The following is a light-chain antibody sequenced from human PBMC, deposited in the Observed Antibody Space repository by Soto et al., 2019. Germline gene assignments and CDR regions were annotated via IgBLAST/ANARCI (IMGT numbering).Light chain of an antibody. J-gene: IGKJ1*01. V-gene: IGKV1-16*01. CDR2: DAS. CDR3: QQYHSYPAS. Sequence: DIQMTQSPSSLSASVGDRVTITCRASQGISSFLAWFQQKPGKAPKSLIYDASTLQSGVSSRFSGSGSDTHFTLTISSLQPEDFATYDCQQYHSYPASFGQGTKVEIK. CDR1: QGISSF.